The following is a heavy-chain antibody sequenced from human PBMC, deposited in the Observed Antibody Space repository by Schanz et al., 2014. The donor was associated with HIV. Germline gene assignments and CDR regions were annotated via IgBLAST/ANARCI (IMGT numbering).Heavy chain of an antibody. CDR1: GFTFSTYA. CDR2: IWYDGTNK. Sequence: QVQLVESGGGVVQPGRSLRVSCAASGFTFSTYAMHWARQAPGKGLEWVAVIWYDGTNKYYADSVKGRFTISRDNSKNTLYLQMNSLRVEDTAVYYCANEEVPNDYWGQGTLVTVSS. CDR3: ANEEVPNDY. V-gene: IGHV3-33*06. J-gene: IGHJ4*02.